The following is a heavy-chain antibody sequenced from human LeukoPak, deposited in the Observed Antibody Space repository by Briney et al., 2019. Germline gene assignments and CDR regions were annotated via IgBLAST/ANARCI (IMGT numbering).Heavy chain of an antibody. J-gene: IGHJ4*02. CDR2: MLDTVTT. V-gene: IGHV4-59*11. D-gene: IGHD5-18*01. Sequence: SSETLSLTCAVSDASMNTHYWSWIRQPPGKGLEWIGYMLDTVTTKDNPSLKSRFTLSADTSKNQFSLRLTSVTAADTAVYYCATIKRGNIFGYFDFWGQGIPVTVSS. CDR1: DASMNTHY. CDR3: ATIKRGNIFGYFDF.